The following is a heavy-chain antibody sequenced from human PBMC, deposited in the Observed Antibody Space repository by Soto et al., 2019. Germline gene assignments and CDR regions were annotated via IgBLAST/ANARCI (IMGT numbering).Heavy chain of an antibody. Sequence: SETLSLTCSVSGGSISSDYYYWSWIRQPPGKGLEWIGHMYDRGSTFYNPSLESRVTMSVDTSKNQFSLRLSAVTAADTAVYHCARYCNNGVCSNPFYYYGMDVWGQGSPVTVSS. CDR2: MYDRGST. D-gene: IGHD2-8*01. CDR3: ARYCNNGVCSNPFYYYGMDV. J-gene: IGHJ6*02. V-gene: IGHV4-30-4*01. CDR1: GGSISSDYYY.